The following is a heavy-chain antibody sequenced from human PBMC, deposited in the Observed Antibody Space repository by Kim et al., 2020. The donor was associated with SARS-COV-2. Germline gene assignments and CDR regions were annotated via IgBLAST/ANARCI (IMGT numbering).Heavy chain of an antibody. Sequence: ADSVKGRFTISRDNSKNTLYLQMNSLRAEDTAVYYCAKGRAAVAGNFDYWGQGTLVTVSS. V-gene: IGHV3-23*01. J-gene: IGHJ4*02. CDR3: AKGRAAVAGNFDY. D-gene: IGHD6-19*01.